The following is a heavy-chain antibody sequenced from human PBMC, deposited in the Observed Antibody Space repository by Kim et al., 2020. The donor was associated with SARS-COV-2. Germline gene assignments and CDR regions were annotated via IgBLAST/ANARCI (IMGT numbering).Heavy chain of an antibody. CDR3: ASAFVLGCSKSDCYPIWFDP. D-gene: IGHD2-21*02. CDR1: GGSISSADYY. V-gene: IGHV4-30-4*01. J-gene: IGHJ5*02. Sequence: SETLSLTCTVSGGSISSADYYWSWIRQPPGKGLEWIGYIYYSGSTYYNPSLKSRVTISIDTSKNQFSLKLNSVTAADTAVYYCASAFVLGCSKSDCYPIWFDPWGQGTLVTVSS. CDR2: IYYSGST.